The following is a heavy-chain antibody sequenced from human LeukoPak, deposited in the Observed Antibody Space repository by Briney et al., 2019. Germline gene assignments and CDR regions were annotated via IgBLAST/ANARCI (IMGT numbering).Heavy chain of an antibody. CDR2: ISFDGSNK. Sequence: PGRSLRLSCAASGFTFSNYGMHWVRQAPGKGLEWVAVISFDGSNKYYADSVKGRFTISRDNSENTLYLQMNSLRAEDTAVYYCAKGRGYYFEYWGQGTLVTVSS. CDR3: AKGRGYYFEY. J-gene: IGHJ4*02. V-gene: IGHV3-30*18. CDR1: GFTFSNYG.